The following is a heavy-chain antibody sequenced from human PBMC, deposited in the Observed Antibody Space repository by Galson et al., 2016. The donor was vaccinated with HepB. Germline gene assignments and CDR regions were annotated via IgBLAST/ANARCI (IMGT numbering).Heavy chain of an antibody. CDR1: GLTFRSYT. V-gene: IGHV3-48*02. Sequence: SLRLSCAVSGLTFRSYTLNWVRQAPGKGLEWIAWITSSSDTMYYADSVKGRFTISRDNAKNSPYLEMNSLRDEDTAVYYCARDDYFRLGYWGQGTLVTVSS. CDR2: ITSSSDTM. D-gene: IGHD3-16*01. J-gene: IGHJ4*02. CDR3: ARDDYFRLGY.